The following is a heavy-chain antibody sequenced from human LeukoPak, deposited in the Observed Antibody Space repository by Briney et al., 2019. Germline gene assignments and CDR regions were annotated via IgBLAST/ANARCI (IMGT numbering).Heavy chain of an antibody. CDR3: ARDRPTYYYDSSGYGY. Sequence: ASVKVSCKASGYTFTSYGISWVRQAPGQGLEWMGWISAYNGNTNYAQKLQGRVTMTTDTSTSTAYMELRSLRSDDTAVYYCARDRPTYYYDSSGYGYWGQGTLVTVSS. CDR1: GYTFTSYG. V-gene: IGHV1-18*01. CDR2: ISAYNGNT. D-gene: IGHD3-22*01. J-gene: IGHJ4*02.